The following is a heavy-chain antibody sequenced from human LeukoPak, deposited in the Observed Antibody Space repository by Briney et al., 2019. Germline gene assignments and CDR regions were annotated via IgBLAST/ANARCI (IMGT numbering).Heavy chain of an antibody. Sequence: GGSLRLSCAAPGFSFSNYGMHWVRQAPGKGLEWVAYIQYDGSQKYYEDSVKSRFTISRDNSKNTVHLQMNSLRDEDTALYYCARDLLSLPHKYFDSWGQGTLVTVSS. CDR3: ARDLLSLPHKYFDS. CDR1: GFSFSNYG. V-gene: IGHV3-30*02. D-gene: IGHD3-16*01. J-gene: IGHJ4*02. CDR2: IQYDGSQK.